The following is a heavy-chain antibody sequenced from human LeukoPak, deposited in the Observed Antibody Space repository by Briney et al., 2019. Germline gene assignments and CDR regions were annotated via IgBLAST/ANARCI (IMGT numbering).Heavy chain of an antibody. CDR3: ARGPYYYGSGSPPGYCNY. Sequence: GSLRLSCAASGFTFSSYGMHWVRPAPGKGLEWVAVIWYDGSNKYYADSVKGRFTISRDNSKNTLYLQMNSLRAEDTAVYYCARGPYYYGSGSPPGYCNYWGQGTLVTVSS. CDR1: GFTFSSYG. J-gene: IGHJ4*02. V-gene: IGHV3-33*01. D-gene: IGHD3-10*01. CDR2: IWYDGSNK.